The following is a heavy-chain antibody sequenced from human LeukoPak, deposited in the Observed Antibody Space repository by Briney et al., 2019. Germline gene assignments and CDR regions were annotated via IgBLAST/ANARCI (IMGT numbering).Heavy chain of an antibody. J-gene: IGHJ4*02. CDR2: ISGSGGST. Sequence: AGGSLRLSCAASGFTFSSYAMSWVRQAPGKGLEWVSAISGSGGSTYYADSVKGRFTISRDNSKNTLYLQMNSLGAEDTAVYYCAKGVVGANGYYFDYWGQGTLVTVSS. CDR1: GFTFSSYA. CDR3: AKGVVGANGYYFDY. D-gene: IGHD1-26*01. V-gene: IGHV3-23*01.